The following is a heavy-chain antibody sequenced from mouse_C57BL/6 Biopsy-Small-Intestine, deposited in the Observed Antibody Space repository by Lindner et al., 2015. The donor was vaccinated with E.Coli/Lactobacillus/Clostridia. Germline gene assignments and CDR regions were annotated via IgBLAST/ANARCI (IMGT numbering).Heavy chain of an antibody. V-gene: IGHV1-20*01. CDR1: GCSFTDYF. Sequence: VQLQESGPELVKPGASVKMSCKASGCSFTDYFMNWVKQSHGKSLEWIGRINPYNGDTFSNQKFKGKATLTVDKSSSTAHMELRSLTSEDSALYYCARHSHYRPYYFDYWGQGTTLTVSS. CDR2: INPYNGDT. CDR3: ARHSHYRPYYFDY. D-gene: IGHD2-5*01. J-gene: IGHJ2*01.